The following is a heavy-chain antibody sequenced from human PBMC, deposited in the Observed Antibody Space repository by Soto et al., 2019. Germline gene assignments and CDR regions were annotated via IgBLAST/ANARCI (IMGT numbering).Heavy chain of an antibody. CDR3: ARFSGGSYNTYYFYYGMDV. CDR1: GYTFTSYG. Sequence: RASVKVSCKASGYTFTSYGISWVRQAPGQGLEWMGWISAYNGNTNYAQKLQGRVTMTTDTSTSTAYMELRSLRSDDTAVYYCARFSGGSYNTYYFYYGMDVWGQGTTVTVSS. J-gene: IGHJ6*02. V-gene: IGHV1-18*01. D-gene: IGHD2-15*01. CDR2: ISAYNGNT.